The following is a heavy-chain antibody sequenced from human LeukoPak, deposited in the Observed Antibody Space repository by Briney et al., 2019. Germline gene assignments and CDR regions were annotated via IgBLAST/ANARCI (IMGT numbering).Heavy chain of an antibody. CDR2: IYYSGST. V-gene: IGHV4-59*08. J-gene: IGHJ4*02. CDR1: GGSISSYY. D-gene: IGHD3-9*01. Sequence: SETLSLTCTVSGGSISSYYWSWIRQPPGKGLEWIGYIYYSGSTNYNPSLKSRVTISVDTSKNQFSLKLSSVTAADTAVYYCATHRTIRYFDWLFAYWGQGTLVTVSS. CDR3: ATHRTIRYFDWLFAY.